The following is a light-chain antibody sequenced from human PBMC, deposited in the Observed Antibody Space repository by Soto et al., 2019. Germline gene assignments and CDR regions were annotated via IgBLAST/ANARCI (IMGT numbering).Light chain of an antibody. CDR1: SSDVGGYNF. Sequence: QSALTQPRSVSGSPGQSVTISCTGTSSDVGGYNFVSWYQQYPGKAPKLIIYDVSKRPSGVPDRFSGSKSGNTASLTISGLQAEDEADYYCCSYADGSIYFFGTGTKLTVL. CDR2: DVS. J-gene: IGLJ1*01. CDR3: CSYADGSIYF. V-gene: IGLV2-11*01.